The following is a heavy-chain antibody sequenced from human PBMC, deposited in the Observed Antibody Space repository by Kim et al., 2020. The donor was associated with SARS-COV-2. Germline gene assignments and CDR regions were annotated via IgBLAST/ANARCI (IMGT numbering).Heavy chain of an antibody. CDR2: IRSKAYGGTT. V-gene: IGHV3-49*04. D-gene: IGHD5-18*01. J-gene: IGHJ4*02. CDR3: TRPGGYSYGYYFDY. CDR1: GFTFGDYA. Sequence: GGSLRLSCTASGFTFGDYAMSWVRQAPGKGLEWVGFIRSKAYGGTTEYAASVKGRFTISRDDSKSIAYLQMNSLKTEDTAVYYCTRPGGYSYGYYFDYWGQGTLVTVSS.